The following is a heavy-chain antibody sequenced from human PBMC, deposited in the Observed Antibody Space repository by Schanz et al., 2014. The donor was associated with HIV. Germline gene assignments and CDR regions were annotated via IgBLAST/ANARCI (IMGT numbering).Heavy chain of an antibody. CDR3: AKEMVSRYYGDAFNI. CDR2: ISWKSDSI. V-gene: IGHV3-9*01. Sequence: EVQLVESGGGLVQPGRSLRLSCAVSGFTFDDYAMHWVRQAPGKGLEWVSGISWKSDSIGYADSVKGRFTISRDNAKNTLYLQMNSLRAEDTALYYCAKEMVSRYYGDAFNIWGQGTMVTVSS. J-gene: IGHJ3*02. D-gene: IGHD3-16*01. CDR1: GFTFDDYA.